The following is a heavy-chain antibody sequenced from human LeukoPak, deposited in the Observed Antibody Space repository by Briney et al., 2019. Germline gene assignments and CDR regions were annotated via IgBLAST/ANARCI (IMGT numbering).Heavy chain of an antibody. J-gene: IGHJ4*02. D-gene: IGHD2-8*02. Sequence: PGGSLRLSCAASGFTVSSNYMSWVRQAPGKGLEWVSVIYSGGSAYYADSLKGRFTISRDNSKSTLYLQMNSLTAEDTAVYYCANLPTGKYWGQGTLVTVSS. CDR3: ANLPTGKY. CDR2: IYSGGSA. V-gene: IGHV3-53*01. CDR1: GFTVSSNY.